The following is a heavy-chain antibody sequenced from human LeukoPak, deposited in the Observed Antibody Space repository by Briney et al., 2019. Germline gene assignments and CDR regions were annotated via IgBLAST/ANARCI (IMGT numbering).Heavy chain of an antibody. CDR1: GYSISSGYY. V-gene: IGHV4-38-2*02. CDR2: INHSGST. D-gene: IGHD6-13*01. CDR3: ARANSAYSSSWYPQQSYYYYYMDV. Sequence: SETLSLTCTVSGYSISSGYYWAWIRPPPGKGLEWIGEINHSGSTNYNPSLKSRVTISVDTSKNQFSLKLSSVTAADTAVYYCARANSAYSSSWYPQQSYYYYYMDVWGKGTTVTVSS. J-gene: IGHJ6*03.